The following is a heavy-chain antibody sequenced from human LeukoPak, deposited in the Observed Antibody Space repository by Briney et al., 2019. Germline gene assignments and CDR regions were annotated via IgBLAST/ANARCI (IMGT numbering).Heavy chain of an antibody. Sequence: SETLSLTCTVSGGSVSTYVYYWGWIRQPPGKGLEWIGRIDTSGSTNYNPSLKSRVTISIDTSNNQFSLKVSSVNAADTAVYYCARGEGYSYSDDYYFFYMDVWGKGTTVTVSS. CDR1: GGSVSTYVYY. CDR2: IDTSGST. CDR3: ARGEGYSYSDDYYFFYMDV. V-gene: IGHV4-39*07. D-gene: IGHD5-18*01. J-gene: IGHJ6*03.